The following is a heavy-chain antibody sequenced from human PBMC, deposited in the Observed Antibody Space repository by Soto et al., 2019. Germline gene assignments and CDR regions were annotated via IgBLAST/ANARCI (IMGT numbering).Heavy chain of an antibody. J-gene: IGHJ6*02. CDR2: VTPNSGNT. D-gene: IGHD2-2*01. CDR3: ARMIWDCTTTSCSDYYYCLDV. Sequence: GASVKVSCKASGYTFTSYDINWVRQATGQGLEWMGWVTPNSGNTGYAQKFQGRVTMTRSTSMSTAYMELSSLKSEDTAVYYCARMIWDCTTTSCSDYYYCLDVWGQGTTVTVSS. CDR1: GYTFTSYD. V-gene: IGHV1-8*01.